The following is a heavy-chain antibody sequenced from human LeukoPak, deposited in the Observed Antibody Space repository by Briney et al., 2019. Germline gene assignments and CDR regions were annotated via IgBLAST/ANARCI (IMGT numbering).Heavy chain of an antibody. D-gene: IGHD4-17*01. V-gene: IGHV4-4*07. J-gene: IGHJ4*02. CDR2: VYTSGST. Sequence: NPSEPLSLTCTVSGGSISGFYWSWIRQPAGKGREWIGRVYTSGSTNYDPSRKSRVTMSIDTSKKQFSLKLRSVTAADTAVYCCARGGYGDPFDYWGRGTLVTVSS. CDR3: ARGGYGDPFDY. CDR1: GGSISGFY.